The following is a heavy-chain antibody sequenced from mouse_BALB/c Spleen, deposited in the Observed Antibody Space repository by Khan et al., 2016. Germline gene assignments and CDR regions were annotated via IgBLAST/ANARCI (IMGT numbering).Heavy chain of an antibody. CDR3: VSGGNYLFAY. CDR2: ISSGSSTI. J-gene: IGHJ3*01. Sequence: EVELVESGGGLVQPGRSRKLSCAASGFTFSSFGMHWVRQAPEKGLEWVAYISSGSSTIYYAETVKGRFTISRDNPKNTLFLQMTSLRSDDTAMYYCVSGGNYLFAYWGQGTLVTVSA. CDR1: GFTFSSFG. V-gene: IGHV5-17*02. D-gene: IGHD1-1*02.